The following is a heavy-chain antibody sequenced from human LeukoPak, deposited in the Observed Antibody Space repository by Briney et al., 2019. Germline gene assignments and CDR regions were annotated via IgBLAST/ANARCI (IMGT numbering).Heavy chain of an antibody. CDR3: ARDYGSPKYYYYMDV. CDR2: IYTSGST. Sequence: SETLSLTCTVSGGSISSGSYYWSWIRQPAGKGLEWIGRIYTSGSTNYNPSLKSRVTISVDTSKNQFSLKLSSVTAADTAVYYCARDYGSPKYYYYMDVWGKGTTVAVSS. CDR1: GGSISSGSYY. V-gene: IGHV4-61*02. D-gene: IGHD4-17*01. J-gene: IGHJ6*03.